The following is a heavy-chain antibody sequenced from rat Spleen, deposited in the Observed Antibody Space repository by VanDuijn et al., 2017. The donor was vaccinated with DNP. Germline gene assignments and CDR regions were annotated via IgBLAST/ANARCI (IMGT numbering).Heavy chain of an antibody. V-gene: IGHV2-72*01. J-gene: IGHJ4*01. CDR1: GFPLPSNG. D-gene: IGHD5-1*01. CDR3: ARHPNCERDYYVMDA. Sequence: QVQLQESGPGLMQPSETLSITCTVSGFPLPSNGVGWLRQPLGKGLVWMGTIWAGGSTNYNSAVQSRLSISRETSKSQVFLKMNSLQPEDTGTYYCARHPNCERDYYVMDAWGQGVMVTVSS. CDR2: IWAGGST.